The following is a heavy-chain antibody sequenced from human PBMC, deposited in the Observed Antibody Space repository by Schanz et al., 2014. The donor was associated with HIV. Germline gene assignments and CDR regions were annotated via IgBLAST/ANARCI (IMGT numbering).Heavy chain of an antibody. CDR1: GITFSSYW. CDR2: MNQDGSRK. CDR3: AKMARSVAANTNLDY. D-gene: IGHD6-19*01. J-gene: IGHJ4*02. V-gene: IGHV3-7*03. Sequence: VQLVESGGGVVQPGGSLRLSCAVSGITFSSYWMTWVRQAPGKGLEMVANMNQDGSRKYYVDSVKGRFTISRDNAANSLFLQMNSLRAEDTAVYYCAKMARSVAANTNLDYWGQGTLVTVSS.